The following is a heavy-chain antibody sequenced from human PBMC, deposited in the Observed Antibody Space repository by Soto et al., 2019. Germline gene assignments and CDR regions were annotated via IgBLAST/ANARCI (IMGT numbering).Heavy chain of an antibody. V-gene: IGHV4-39*07. CDR3: ALRSMAVVEEY. J-gene: IGHJ4*02. Sequence: PSETLSLTCTVSGGSISSSSYYWGWIRQPPGKGLEWIGYIYYSGSTYYNPSLKSRATISVDKSKNQFSLKLSSVTAADTAVYYCALRSMAVVEEYWGQGTLVTVSS. CDR1: GGSISSSSYY. D-gene: IGHD3-22*01. CDR2: IYYSGST.